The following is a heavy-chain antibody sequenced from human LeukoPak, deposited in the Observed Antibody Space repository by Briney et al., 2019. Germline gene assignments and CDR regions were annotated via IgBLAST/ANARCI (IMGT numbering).Heavy chain of an antibody. CDR2: ISGSGDST. CDR3: ANGNGQRFLEWLHETYFDY. J-gene: IGHJ4*02. Sequence: GGSLRLSCAASGFTFSKDAMSWVRQAPGKGLEWVSGISGSGDSTRYADSVKGRVTISKDNSKNMLYPQMNSLRAEDTAVYFCANGNGQRFLEWLHETYFDYWGQGTLVTVSS. CDR1: GFTFSKDA. D-gene: IGHD3-3*01. V-gene: IGHV3-23*01.